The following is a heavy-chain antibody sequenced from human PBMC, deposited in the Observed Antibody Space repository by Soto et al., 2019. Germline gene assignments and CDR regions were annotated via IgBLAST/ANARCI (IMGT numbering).Heavy chain of an antibody. CDR1: GGSISSSSYY. CDR2: IYYSGST. J-gene: IGHJ4*02. CDR3: ARQVYVTIFGVVIPPAFDY. Sequence: SQTLSLTCTVSGGSISSSSYYWGWIRQPPGKGLEWIGSIYYSGSTYYNPSLKSRVTISVDTSKNQFSLKLSSVTAADTAVYYCARQVYVTIFGVVIPPAFDYWGQGTLVTVSS. V-gene: IGHV4-39*01. D-gene: IGHD3-3*01.